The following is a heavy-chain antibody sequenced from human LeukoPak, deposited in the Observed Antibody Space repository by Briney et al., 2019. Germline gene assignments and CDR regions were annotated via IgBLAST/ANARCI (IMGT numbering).Heavy chain of an antibody. D-gene: IGHD1-26*01. CDR1: GYTLTSYD. J-gene: IGHJ6*03. Sequence: ASVKVSCKASGYTLTSYDINWVRQATGQGLEWMGWMNPNSGNTGYAQKFQGRVTMTRNTSISTAYMELSSLRSEDTAVYYCARGTYGGSYYYYYYYYMDVWGKGTTVTVSS. CDR2: MNPNSGNT. CDR3: ARGTYGGSYYYYYYYYMDV. V-gene: IGHV1-8*01.